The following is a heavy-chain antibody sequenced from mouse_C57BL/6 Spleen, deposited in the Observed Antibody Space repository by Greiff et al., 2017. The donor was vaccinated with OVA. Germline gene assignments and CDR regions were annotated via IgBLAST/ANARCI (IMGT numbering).Heavy chain of an antibody. V-gene: IGHV5-4*01. CDR2: ISDGGSYT. CDR1: GYTFTSYA. CDR3: ARIYYDDDGEVYAMDY. J-gene: IGHJ4*01. D-gene: IGHD2-4*01. Sequence: EVQRVESGGGLVKPGGSLKLSCAASGYTFTSYAMSWVRQTPEQRLEWVATISDGGSYTYYPDNVKGRFTISRDNASNNPYLQRSHLKSEDTAMYYCARIYYDDDGEVYAMDYWGQGTSVTVSS.